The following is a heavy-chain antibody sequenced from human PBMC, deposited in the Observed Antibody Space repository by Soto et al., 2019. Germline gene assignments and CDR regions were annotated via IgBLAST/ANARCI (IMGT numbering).Heavy chain of an antibody. Sequence: QVQVVESVGGVVQPGRALRLSCAASGFTFSSYAMHWVRQAPGKGLEWVAIISYDGSDKYYADSVKGRFTISRDNSKNTLYLQMNSLRTEDTAVYYCARGGRLRHFDYWGQGTLVTVSS. D-gene: IGHD5-12*01. CDR2: ISYDGSDK. V-gene: IGHV3-30*04. CDR3: ARGGRLRHFDY. J-gene: IGHJ4*02. CDR1: GFTFSSYA.